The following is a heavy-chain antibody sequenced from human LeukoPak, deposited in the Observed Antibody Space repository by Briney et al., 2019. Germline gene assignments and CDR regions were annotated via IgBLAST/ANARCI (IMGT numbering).Heavy chain of an antibody. V-gene: IGHV4-39*07. D-gene: IGHD3-10*01. J-gene: IGHJ4*02. CDR1: GGSINTPNYY. CDR3: ARGSYYFDY. Sequence: SETLSLTCTVSGGSINTPNYYWGWIRQTPGKGLEWIGSIYYSGSTYYNPSLKSRVTISVDTSKNQFSLKLSSVTAADTAVYYCARGSYYFDYWGQGTLVTVSS. CDR2: IYYSGST.